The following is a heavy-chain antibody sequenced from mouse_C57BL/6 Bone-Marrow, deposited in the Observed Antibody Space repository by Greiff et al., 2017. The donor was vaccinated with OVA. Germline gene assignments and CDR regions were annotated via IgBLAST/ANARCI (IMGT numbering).Heavy chain of an antibody. Sequence: QVQLKQSGAELARPGASVKMSCKASGYTFTSYTMHWVKQRPGQGLEWIGYINPSSGYTKYNQKFKDKATLTADKSSSTAYMQLSSLTSEDSAVYYCARSHRVLAMDYWGQGTSVTVSS. J-gene: IGHJ4*01. CDR3: ARSHRVLAMDY. CDR2: INPSSGYT. D-gene: IGHD5-1*01. CDR1: GYTFTSYT. V-gene: IGHV1-4*01.